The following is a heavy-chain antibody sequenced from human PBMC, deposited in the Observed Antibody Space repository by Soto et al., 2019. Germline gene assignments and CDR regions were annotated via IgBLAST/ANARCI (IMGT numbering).Heavy chain of an antibody. CDR2: IYYSGST. V-gene: IGHV4-59*08. J-gene: IGHJ5*02. D-gene: IGHD2-2*01. CDR1: GGSISSYY. Sequence: PSETLSLTCTVSGGSISSYYWSWIRQPPGKGLEWIGYIYYSGSTNYNPSLKSRVTISVDTSKNQFSLKLSSVTAADTAVYYCARHAGKYCSSTSCRRDWFDPWGQGTLVTVSS. CDR3: ARHAGKYCSSTSCRRDWFDP.